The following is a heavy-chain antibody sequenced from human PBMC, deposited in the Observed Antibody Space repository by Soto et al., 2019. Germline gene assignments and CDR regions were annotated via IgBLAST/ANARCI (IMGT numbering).Heavy chain of an antibody. CDR1: RRLF. J-gene: IGHJ4*02. Sequence: RRLFWGWIGRAPGGGLEWIGSIFHSGISYYNPSLKSRVTMSVDTSKNHFSLKLTSVTAADTAVYYCARTDYFDYWGPVTLVTVS. V-gene: IGHV4-38-2*01. CDR2: IFHSGIS. CDR3: ARTDYFDY.